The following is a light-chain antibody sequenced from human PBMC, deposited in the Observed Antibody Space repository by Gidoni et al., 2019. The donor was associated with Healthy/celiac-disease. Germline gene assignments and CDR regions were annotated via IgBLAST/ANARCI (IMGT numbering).Light chain of an antibody. CDR2: AAS. J-gene: IGKJ2*04. V-gene: IGKV1-39*01. CDR3: QQSYSTPCS. CDR1: QSISSY. Sequence: DIQLTQSPSSLSASVGDRVTITCRASQSISSYLNWYQQKPGNAPKLLIYAASSLQSGVPSRFSGSGSGTDFTLTISSLQPEDFATYYCQQSYSTPCSFGQGTKLEIK.